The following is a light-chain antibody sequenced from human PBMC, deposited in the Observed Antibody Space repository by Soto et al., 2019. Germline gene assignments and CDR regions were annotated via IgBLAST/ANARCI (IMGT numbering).Light chain of an antibody. CDR2: DAF. V-gene: IGKV1-33*01. CDR3: QQYDTFPVT. J-gene: IGKJ5*01. CDR1: QDINSY. Sequence: DIQMTQSPSSLSASVGDRVTITCQARQDINSYLSWYQQRPGKAPKLLIYDAFTLETGVPSRFSGSGSGTDFIFTISSLQPEDFATYYCQQYDTFPVTFGQGTRLEIK.